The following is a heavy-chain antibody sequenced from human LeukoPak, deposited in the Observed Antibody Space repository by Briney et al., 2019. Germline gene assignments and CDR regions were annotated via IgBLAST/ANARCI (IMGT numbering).Heavy chain of an antibody. CDR2: ISSSSSTI. Sequence: HPGGSLRLSCAASGFTFSSYSMNWVRHAPGKGVEWFSYISSSSSTIYYADSVKGRFTISRDNAKNSLYLPMNSLRDEDTAVYYCARVLIGWRANPYYFDYWGQGTLVTVSS. J-gene: IGHJ4*02. V-gene: IGHV3-48*02. CDR1: GFTFSSYS. D-gene: IGHD3-22*01. CDR3: ARVLIGWRANPYYFDY.